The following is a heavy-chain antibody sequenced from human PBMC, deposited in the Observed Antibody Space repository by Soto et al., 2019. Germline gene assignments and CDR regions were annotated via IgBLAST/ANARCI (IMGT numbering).Heavy chain of an antibody. V-gene: IGHV1-3*01. CDR2: INAGNGNT. Sequence: KVSWKASGYTFTIYAMRWVRQAPGQRLEWMGWINAGNGNTKYSQKFQGRVTITRDTSARTAYMELSSLRSEDTAVYYCARNHYYDSSGYSNSDLDYWGQGTLVTVSS. D-gene: IGHD3-22*01. CDR3: ARNHYYDSSGYSNSDLDY. CDR1: GYTFTIYA. J-gene: IGHJ4*02.